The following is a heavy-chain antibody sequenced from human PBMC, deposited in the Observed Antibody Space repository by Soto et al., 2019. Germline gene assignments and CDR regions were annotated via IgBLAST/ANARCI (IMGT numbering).Heavy chain of an antibody. CDR2: VSGSGGTT. CDR3: AKFFVETGGSSGWPWSFHY. J-gene: IGHJ4*02. D-gene: IGHD6-25*01. V-gene: IGHV3-23*01. Sequence: EVQLLESGGGLVQPGGSLRLSCAASGFTFSSYAMSWVRQAPGKELEWVSAVSGSGGTTYYADAVKGRFTISRDNSKNTLFLQMNSLRAEDTAVYYCAKFFVETGGSSGWPWSFHYWGQGTLVTVSS. CDR1: GFTFSSYA.